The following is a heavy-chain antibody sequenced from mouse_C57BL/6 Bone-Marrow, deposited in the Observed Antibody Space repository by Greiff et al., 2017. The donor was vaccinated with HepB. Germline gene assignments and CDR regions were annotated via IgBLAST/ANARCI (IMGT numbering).Heavy chain of an antibody. Sequence: LVESGAELVMPGASVKLSCKASGYTFTSYWMHGVKQRPGQGLEWIGEIDPSDSYTNYNQKFKGKSTLTVDKSSSTAYMQLSSLTSEDSAVYYCARGTAYWGQGTLVTVSA. J-gene: IGHJ3*01. V-gene: IGHV1-69*01. CDR2: IDPSDSYT. CDR3: ARGTAY. CDR1: GYTFTSYW. D-gene: IGHD3-3*01.